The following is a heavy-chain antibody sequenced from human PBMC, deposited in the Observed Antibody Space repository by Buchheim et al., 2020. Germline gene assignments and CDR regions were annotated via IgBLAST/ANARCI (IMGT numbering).Heavy chain of an antibody. Sequence: VQLVESGGGVVQPGRSLRLSCAASGFTFSSYGMHWVRQAPGKGLGWVAVISYDGSNKYYADSVKGRFTISRDNSKNTLYLQMNSLRAEDTAVYYCAKSRGDYYGMDVWGQGTT. V-gene: IGHV3-30*18. D-gene: IGHD3-16*01. CDR1: GFTFSSYG. CDR3: AKSRGDYYGMDV. CDR2: ISYDGSNK. J-gene: IGHJ6*02.